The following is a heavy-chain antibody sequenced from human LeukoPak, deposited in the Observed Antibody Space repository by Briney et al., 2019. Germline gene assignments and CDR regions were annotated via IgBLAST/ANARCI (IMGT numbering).Heavy chain of an antibody. V-gene: IGHV3-23*01. CDR2: ISGSGGST. CDR1: GFTFSSYA. D-gene: IGHD6-19*01. CDR3: AKDHPRIAVADDAFDI. J-gene: IGHJ3*02. Sequence: GGSLRLSCAASGFTFSSYAMSWVRQAPGKGLEWVSAISGSGGSTYYADSVKGRFTISRDNSKNTLYLQMNGLRAEDTAVYYCAKDHPRIAVADDAFDIWGQGTMVTVSS.